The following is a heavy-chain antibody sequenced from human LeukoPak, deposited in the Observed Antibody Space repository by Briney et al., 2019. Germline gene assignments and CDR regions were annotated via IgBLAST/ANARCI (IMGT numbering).Heavy chain of an antibody. Sequence: GASVKVSCKASGYTFTDYYIHWVRQAPGQGLEWMAWINPNSGGTNYAQNFQGRVTMTRDTSISTAYMELSRLRSDDTAVYYCGRGHYFYSYINWGQGTLVTVSS. D-gene: IGHD3-22*01. CDR2: INPNSGGT. J-gene: IGHJ4*02. V-gene: IGHV1-2*02. CDR3: GRGHYFYSYIN. CDR1: GYTFTDYY.